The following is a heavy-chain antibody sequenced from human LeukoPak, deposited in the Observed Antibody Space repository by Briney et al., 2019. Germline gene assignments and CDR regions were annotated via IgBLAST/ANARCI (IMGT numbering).Heavy chain of an antibody. CDR2: FIPIFGTA. CDR1: GYTFTGYY. V-gene: IGHV1-69*05. J-gene: IGHJ6*03. D-gene: IGHD2/OR15-2a*01. Sequence: SVKVSCKASGYTFTGYYMHWVRQAPGQGLEWMGGFIPIFGTANYAQKFQGRVTITTDEDSTTASMELSSLTSEDTAVYYCSRANSYYKYYMEVWGKGTMVTVSS. CDR3: SRANSYYKYYMEV.